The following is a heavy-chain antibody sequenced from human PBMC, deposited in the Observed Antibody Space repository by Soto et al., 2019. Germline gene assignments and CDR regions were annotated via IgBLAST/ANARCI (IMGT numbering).Heavy chain of an antibody. J-gene: IGHJ4*02. CDR1: GFIFSDFA. CDR2: ISYDGSNK. CDR3: ARVRYSGYDFQREFDY. Sequence: GGSLRLSCAASGFIFSDFAMHWVRQAPGKGLEWVAVISYDGSNKYYADSVKGRFTISRDNSKNTLYLQMNSLRAEDTAVYYCARVRYSGYDFQREFDYWGQGTLVTVS. V-gene: IGHV3-30*19. D-gene: IGHD5-12*01.